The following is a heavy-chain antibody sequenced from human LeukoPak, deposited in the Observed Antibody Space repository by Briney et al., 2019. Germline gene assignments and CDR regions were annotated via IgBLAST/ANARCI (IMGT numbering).Heavy chain of an antibody. Sequence: TSETLSLTCTVSGGSIRSSSHYWGWIRQPPGEGLEWIGIIYHSGTTYYNASLKSRVTISVDTSKNQFSLKLTSVTAADTAVYYCASEPIVAGGYYMDVWGKGTTVTVSS. CDR1: GGSIRSSSHY. CDR2: IYHSGTT. D-gene: IGHD2-15*01. CDR3: ASEPIVAGGYYMDV. V-gene: IGHV4-39*07. J-gene: IGHJ6*03.